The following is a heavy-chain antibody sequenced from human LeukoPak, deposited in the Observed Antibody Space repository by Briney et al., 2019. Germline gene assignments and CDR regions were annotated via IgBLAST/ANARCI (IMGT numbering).Heavy chain of an antibody. V-gene: IGHV3-23*01. D-gene: IGHD3-10*01. CDR3: ANRPGGNYLDPFDY. Sequence: PGGSLTLSCAASGFTFSSYAMSWVRQAPGKGLEWVSGISGSGGSTYYADSVKGRFTISRDNSKNRLYLQMNSLRAEDTAVYYCANRPGGNYLDPFDYWGQGTLVTVSP. CDR1: GFTFSSYA. J-gene: IGHJ4*02. CDR2: ISGSGGST.